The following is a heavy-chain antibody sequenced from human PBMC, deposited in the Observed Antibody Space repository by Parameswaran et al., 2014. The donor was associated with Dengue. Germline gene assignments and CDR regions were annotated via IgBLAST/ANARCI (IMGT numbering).Heavy chain of an antibody. J-gene: IGHJ4*02. V-gene: IGHV3-53*05. Sequence: VRQAPGKGLEWVSVIYSGGSTYYADSVKGRFTISRDNSKNTLYLQMNSLRAEDTAVYYCAREYDFWSGYLDYWGQGTLVTVSS. D-gene: IGHD3-3*01. CDR3: AREYDFWSGYLDY. CDR2: IYSGGST.